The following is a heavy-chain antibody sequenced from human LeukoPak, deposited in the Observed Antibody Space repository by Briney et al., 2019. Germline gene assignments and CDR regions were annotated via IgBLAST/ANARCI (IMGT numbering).Heavy chain of an antibody. CDR2: IRYDGSNK. D-gene: IGHD6-13*01. CDR3: AKVRPYSSSWYIDY. V-gene: IGHV3-30*02. CDR1: GFTFSSYG. Sequence: GGSLRLSCAASGFTFSSYGMHWVRQAPGKGLEWVAFIRYDGSNKYYADSVKGRFTISRDNSKNTLYLQMNSLRAEDTAVYYCAKVRPYSSSWYIDYWGQGTLVTVSS. J-gene: IGHJ4*02.